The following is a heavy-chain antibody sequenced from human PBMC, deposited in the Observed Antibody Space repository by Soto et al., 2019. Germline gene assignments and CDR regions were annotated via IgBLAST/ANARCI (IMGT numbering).Heavy chain of an antibody. V-gene: IGHV1-69*06. D-gene: IGHD3-3*01. CDR1: GGTFSSYA. CDR3: ARGDSPRFYDFWSGYSHYGMDV. CDR2: IIPIFGTA. J-gene: IGHJ6*02. Sequence: QVQLVQSGAEVKKPGSSVKVSCKASGGTFSSYAISWVRQAPGQGLEWMGGIIPIFGTANYAQKFQGRVSITADKSTCTAYMELRSLRAEDTAVYYCARGDSPRFYDFWSGYSHYGMDVWGQGTTVTVS.